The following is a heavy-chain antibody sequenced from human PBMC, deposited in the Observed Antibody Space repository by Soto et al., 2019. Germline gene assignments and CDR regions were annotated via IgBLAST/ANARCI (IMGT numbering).Heavy chain of an antibody. J-gene: IGHJ6*02. Sequence: QVQLVESGGGVVQPGGSLRLSCAASGFTFSNYGMHWVRQAPGKGLESVAVIWYDGSNKYYADSVKGRFTISRDNSKNTMYLQVNSLRAEGTAVYYCARDYSRYYGMDVWGQGTTVTFSS. CDR3: ARDYSRYYGMDV. CDR2: IWYDGSNK. D-gene: IGHD2-15*01. V-gene: IGHV3-33*01. CDR1: GFTFSNYG.